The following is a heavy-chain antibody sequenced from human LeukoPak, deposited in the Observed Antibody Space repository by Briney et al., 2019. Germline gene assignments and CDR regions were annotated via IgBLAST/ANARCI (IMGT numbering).Heavy chain of an antibody. V-gene: IGHV4-61*02. J-gene: IGHJ5*02. CDR2: IYTSGST. Sequence: SETLSLTCTVSGGSISSGSYYWSWIRQPAGKGLEWIGRIYTSGSTNYNPSLKSRVTTSVDTSKNQFSLKLSSVTAADTAVYYCAREGWGLIVVVPGAWFDPWGQGTLVTVSS. CDR1: GGSISSGSYY. D-gene: IGHD2-2*01. CDR3: AREGWGLIVVVPGAWFDP.